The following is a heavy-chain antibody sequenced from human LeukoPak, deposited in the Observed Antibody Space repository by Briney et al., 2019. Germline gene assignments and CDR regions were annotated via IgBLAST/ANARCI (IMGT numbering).Heavy chain of an antibody. D-gene: IGHD3-10*01. V-gene: IGHV1-18*01. J-gene: IGHJ6*03. CDR3: ARVGGDQGLLWFGEFYYYYYIDV. CDR1: GYTFTSYG. CDR2: ISAYNGNT. Sequence: ASVKVSCKACGYTFTSYGISWLRQAPGQGREWMGWISAYNGNTNYAQKLQGRVTMTTDTSTSTVYMELRSLRSDDTAVYYCARVGGDQGLLWFGEFYYYYYIDVWGKGTTVTVSS.